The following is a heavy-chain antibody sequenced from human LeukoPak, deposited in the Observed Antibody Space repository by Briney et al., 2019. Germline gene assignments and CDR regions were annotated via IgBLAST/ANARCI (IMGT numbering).Heavy chain of an antibody. CDR1: GFTFSSYA. D-gene: IGHD1-26*01. CDR2: ISGSGDTT. J-gene: IGHJ4*02. V-gene: IGHV3-23*01. CDR3: AKPRGESRGASNY. Sequence: GGSLRLSCAASGFTFSSYAMNWVRQAPGKGLEWVSFISGSGDTTYYADSVKGRFTISRDSSKNTLYLQMNSLRAEDTAVYYCAKPRGESRGASNYWGQGTLVTVSS.